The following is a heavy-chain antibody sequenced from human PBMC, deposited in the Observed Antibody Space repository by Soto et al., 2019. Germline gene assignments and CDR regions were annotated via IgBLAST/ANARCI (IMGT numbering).Heavy chain of an antibody. V-gene: IGHV1-69*13. J-gene: IGHJ6*02. CDR3: ASCIQLWQPENYYYYGMDV. D-gene: IGHD5-18*01. Sequence: ASVKVSCKASGGTFSSYAISCVRQAPGQGLEWMGGIIPIFGTANYAQKFQGRVTITADESTSTAYMELSSLRSEDTAVYYCASCIQLWQPENYYYYGMDVWGQGTTVTVSS. CDR2: IIPIFGTA. CDR1: GGTFSSYA.